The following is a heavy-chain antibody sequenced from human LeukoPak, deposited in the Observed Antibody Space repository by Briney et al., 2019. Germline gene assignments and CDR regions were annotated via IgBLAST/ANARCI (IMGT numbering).Heavy chain of an antibody. CDR1: GFTFSSYS. V-gene: IGHV3-23*01. CDR3: AKGALPAAMRGYYFDY. J-gene: IGHJ4*02. Sequence: GGSLRLSCAASGFTFSSYSMNWVRQAPGKGLEWVSAISGSGVSTYYADSVKGRFTISRDNSKNTLYLQMNSLRAEDTAFYYCAKGALPAAMRGYYFDYWGQGTLVTVSS. D-gene: IGHD2-2*01. CDR2: ISGSGVST.